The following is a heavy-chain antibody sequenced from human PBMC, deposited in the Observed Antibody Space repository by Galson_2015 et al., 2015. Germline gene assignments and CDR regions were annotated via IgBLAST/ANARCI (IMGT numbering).Heavy chain of an antibody. CDR3: ARKNYYYDSSGYSD. D-gene: IGHD3-22*01. CDR1: GFTFSSYG. CDR2: ISYDGSNK. Sequence: SLRLSCAASGFTFSSYGMHWVRQAPGKGLEWVAVISYDGSNKYYADSVKGRFTISRDNSKNTLYLQMNSLRAEDTAVYYCARKNYYYDSSGYSDWGQGTLVTVSS. V-gene: IGHV3-30*03. J-gene: IGHJ4*02.